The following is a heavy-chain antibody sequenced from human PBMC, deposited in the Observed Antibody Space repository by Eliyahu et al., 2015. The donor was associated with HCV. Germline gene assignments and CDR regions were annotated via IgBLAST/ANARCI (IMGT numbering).Heavy chain of an antibody. V-gene: IGHV3-72*01. Sequence: EVQLVEFGGGLVQPGGSLRLSCAASGFTFSDHYMDWVRQAPGKGLEWVGRIRNKDNSHTTEYAASVIGRFTISRDDSKNSLYLQMNSLKTEDTAIYYCARAGYFKGFDYWGQGALVTVSS. D-gene: IGHD2/OR15-2a*01. J-gene: IGHJ4*02. CDR1: GFTFSDHY. CDR2: IRNKDNSHTT. CDR3: ARAGYFKGFDY.